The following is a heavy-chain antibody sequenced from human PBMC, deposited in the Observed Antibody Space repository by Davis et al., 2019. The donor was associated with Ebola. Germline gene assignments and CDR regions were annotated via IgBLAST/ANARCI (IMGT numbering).Heavy chain of an antibody. CDR1: GYSFTSYY. CDR2: INPSAGST. J-gene: IGHJ4*02. D-gene: IGHD5-12*01. V-gene: IGHV1-46*01. CDR3: ASGYSGYGVDY. Sequence: AASVKVSCKASGYSFTSYYMHWVRQAPGQGLEWMGLINPSAGSTSYAQKFQGRVTMTRNTSISTAYMELSSLRSEDTAVYYCASGYSGYGVDYWGQGTLVTVSS.